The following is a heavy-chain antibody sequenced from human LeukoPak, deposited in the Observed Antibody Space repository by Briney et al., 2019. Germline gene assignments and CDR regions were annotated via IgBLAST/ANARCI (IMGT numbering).Heavy chain of an antibody. J-gene: IGHJ4*02. CDR1: GFTFSSYA. V-gene: IGHV3-30-3*01. D-gene: IGHD1-26*01. CDR3: ARDHQPQWELLGY. CDR2: ISYDGSNK. Sequence: GRSLRLSCAASGFTFSSYAMHWVRQAPGKGLEWVAVISYDGSNKYYADSVKGRFTISRDNSKNTLYLQMNSLRAEDTAVYYFARDHQPQWELLGYWGQGTLVTVSS.